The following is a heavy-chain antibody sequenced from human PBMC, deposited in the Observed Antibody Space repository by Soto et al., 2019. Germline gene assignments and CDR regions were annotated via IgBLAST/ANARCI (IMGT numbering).Heavy chain of an antibody. V-gene: IGHV1-69*01. CDR1: GGSFGNSA. D-gene: IGHD3-3*01. J-gene: IGHJ4*02. CDR3: ATGVIWIGYFTVDS. CDR2: FIPVYRTL. Sequence: QVLLVQSGAEVKKPGSSVKISCKASGGSFGNSAINWVRQTPGQGLEWLGGFIPVYRTLNYAQKFQGRVTITADESTGTAYMTLNSLASHDTAVYYCATGVIWIGYFTVDSWGQGTRVTVSS.